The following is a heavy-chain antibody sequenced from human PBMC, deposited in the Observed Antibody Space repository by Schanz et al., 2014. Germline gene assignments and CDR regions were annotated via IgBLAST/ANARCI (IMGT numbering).Heavy chain of an antibody. CDR3: ARDLGQQLVEDDYYYYHGMDV. CDR2: ISSSGTYT. Sequence: EVQLVESGGGLVQPGTSLRLSCAASGFTFRAYSMNWVRQAPGKGLEWVSSISSSGTYTYHADSVKGRFTISRDNAKNSLYLQMNSLRAEDTAVYYCARDLGQQLVEDDYYYYHGMDVWGPGTTVTVSS. J-gene: IGHJ6*02. CDR1: GFTFRAYS. D-gene: IGHD6-13*01. V-gene: IGHV3-21*06.